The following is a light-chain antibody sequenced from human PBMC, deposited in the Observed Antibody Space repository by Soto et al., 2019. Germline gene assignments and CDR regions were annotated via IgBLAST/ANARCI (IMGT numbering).Light chain of an antibody. CDR1: SSDVGSYNL. V-gene: IGLV2-23*01. Sequence: SVLKQPASVSGSPGQSSTISYTGTSSDVGSYNLVSWYQQHPGKAPKLMIYEGSKRPSGVSNRFSGSKSGNTASLTISGLQAEDEADYYCCSYAGSSTFYVFGTGTKVTVL. J-gene: IGLJ1*01. CDR2: EGS. CDR3: CSYAGSSTFYV.